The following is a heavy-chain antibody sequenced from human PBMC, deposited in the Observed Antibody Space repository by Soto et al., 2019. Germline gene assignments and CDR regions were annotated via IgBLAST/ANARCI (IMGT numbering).Heavy chain of an antibody. CDR3: ARAVKQWLVGGDYYYYCMEV. D-gene: IGHD6-19*01. J-gene: IGHJ6*03. V-gene: IGHV3-11*01. CDR2: ISSSATII. Sequence: QVQLVESGGGLVKPGGSLRLSCEASGFTLSDYYMTWLRQAPGKGREWISYISSSATIIYYADSVKGRFTISRDNAKTSLYLQMTSLRADDAAVYYCARAVKQWLVGGDYYYYCMEVWCKGTTVTVSS. CDR1: GFTLSDYY.